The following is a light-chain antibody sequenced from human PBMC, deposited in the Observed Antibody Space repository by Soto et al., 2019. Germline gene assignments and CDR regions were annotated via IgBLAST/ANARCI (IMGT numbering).Light chain of an antibody. J-gene: IGKJ4*01. V-gene: IGKV3-20*01. CDR3: QHYGSSPRT. CDR2: GAS. CDR1: QSVSSSN. Sequence: EIVLTQSPGTLSLSPGERATLSCRASQSVSSSNLAWYQQKPGQAPRLLISGASRRATGIPERFSGSGAGTDFTLTISRLEPEDVAVYYCQHYGSSPRTFGGGTKVEIK.